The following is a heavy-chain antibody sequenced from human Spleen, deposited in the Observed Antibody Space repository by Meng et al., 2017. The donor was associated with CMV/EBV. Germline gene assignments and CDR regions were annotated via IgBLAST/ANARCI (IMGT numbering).Heavy chain of an antibody. J-gene: IGHJ5*02. V-gene: IGHV4-34*01. D-gene: IGHD1-26*01. CDR1: GGSFSGYY. CDR2: INHSGST. Sequence: QVQLQTWGAGLLKPSETLSPTCAVYGGSFSGYYWSWIRQPPGKGLEWIGEINHSGSTNYNPSLKSRVTISVDTSKNQFSLKLSSVTAADTAVYYCARGKASRGSYYPRFDPWGQGTLVTVSS. CDR3: ARGKASRGSYYPRFDP.